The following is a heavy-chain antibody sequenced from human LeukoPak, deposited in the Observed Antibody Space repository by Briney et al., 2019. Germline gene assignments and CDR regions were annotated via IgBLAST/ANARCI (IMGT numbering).Heavy chain of an antibody. CDR2: IYYSGST. CDR3: AIPQRYSMYALDY. V-gene: IGHV4-39*01. Sequence: PETLSLTCSVSGGSISSSSYYWGWIRQPPGKKLEWIGNIYYSGSTYYNPSLKSRVTISVDTSKNQFSLKLSSVTAADTAVYYCAIPQRYSMYALDYWGQGTLVTVSS. J-gene: IGHJ4*02. D-gene: IGHD5/OR15-5a*01. CDR1: GGSISSSSYY.